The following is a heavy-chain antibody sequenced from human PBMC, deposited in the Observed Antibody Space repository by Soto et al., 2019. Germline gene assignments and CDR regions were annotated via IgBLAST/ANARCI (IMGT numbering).Heavy chain of an antibody. Sequence: PGESLKISCKGSGYSFTSYWISWVRQMPGKGLEWMGRIDPSDSYTNYSPSFQGHVTISADKSISTAYLQWSSLKASDTAMYYCARFRYCTNGVCLPQYGMDVWGQGTTVTVSS. CDR3: ARFRYCTNGVCLPQYGMDV. CDR1: GYSFTSYW. CDR2: IDPSDSYT. J-gene: IGHJ6*02. D-gene: IGHD2-8*01. V-gene: IGHV5-10-1*01.